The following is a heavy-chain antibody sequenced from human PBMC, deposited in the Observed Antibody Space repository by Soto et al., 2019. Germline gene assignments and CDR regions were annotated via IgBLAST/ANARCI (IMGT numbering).Heavy chain of an antibody. CDR1: GFTVSSND. Sequence: EVQLVESGGGLVQPGGSLRLSCAASGFTVSSNDMSWVRAAAGKGLEWYSVIYSVGRTYYADSVKGRFTISRDNTKNTLYLQMNTVRDEDTAVYYCAREWLVGLWSGSMRHAAFHIWGQGTLVTVSS. CDR3: AREWLVGLWSGSMRHAAFHI. CDR2: IYSVGRT. D-gene: IGHD3-3*01. J-gene: IGHJ3*02. V-gene: IGHV3-66*01.